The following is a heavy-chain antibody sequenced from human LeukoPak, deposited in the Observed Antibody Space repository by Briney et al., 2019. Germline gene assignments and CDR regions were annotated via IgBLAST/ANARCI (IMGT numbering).Heavy chain of an antibody. V-gene: IGHV4-34*01. J-gene: IGHJ4*02. CDR2: INDRGHT. D-gene: IGHD4-23*01. CDR1: GGSFSGYH. CDR3: ARDPTTVVTTPYYFDF. Sequence: SETLSLTCAVHGGSFSGYHWNWIRQSPGKGLQWIGEINDRGHTNYNPSLESRITISVDTSKKQFSLNLSSVTAADTAVYYCARDPTTVVTTPYYFDFWGQGTLVTVSS.